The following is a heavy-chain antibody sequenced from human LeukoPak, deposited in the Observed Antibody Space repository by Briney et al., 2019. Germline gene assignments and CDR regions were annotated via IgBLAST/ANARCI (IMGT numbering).Heavy chain of an antibody. V-gene: IGHV3-53*01. J-gene: IGHJ3*02. CDR3: ARTIGPGAFDM. CDR1: GFTFSSYA. CDR2: IYSGGST. Sequence: GGSLRLSCAASGFTFSSYAMSWVRQAPGKGLEWVSVIYSGGSTYYPDSVKGRFTISRDNSKNTLYLQMNSLRAEDTAVYYCARTIGPGAFDMWGQGTMVTVSS.